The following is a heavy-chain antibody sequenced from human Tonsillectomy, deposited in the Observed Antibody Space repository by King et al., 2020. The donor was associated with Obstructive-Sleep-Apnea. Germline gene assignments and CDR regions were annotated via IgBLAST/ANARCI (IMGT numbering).Heavy chain of an antibody. V-gene: IGHV4-39*07. CDR2: IYYSGST. J-gene: IGHJ6*02. Sequence: QLQESGPGLVKPSETLSLTCTVSGGSISSSSYYWGWIRQPPGKGLEWIGSIYYSGSTYYNPSLKSRVTISVDTSKNQFSLKLSSVTAADTAGYYCAREVFYYGLGRNYYYYYGMDVWGQGTTVTVSS. D-gene: IGHD2-8*01. CDR1: GGSISSSSYY. CDR3: AREVFYYGLGRNYYYYYGMDV.